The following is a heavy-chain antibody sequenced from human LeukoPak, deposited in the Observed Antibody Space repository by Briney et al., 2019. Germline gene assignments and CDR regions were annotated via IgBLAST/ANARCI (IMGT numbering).Heavy chain of an antibody. CDR3: ARDLVAVADTYYYYYMDA. D-gene: IGHD6-19*01. Sequence: PGGSLRLSCAASGFTFSSYSMNWVRQAPGKGLEWVSSISSSSSYIYYADSVKGRFTISRDNAKNSLYLQMNSLRAEDTAVYYCARDLVAVADTYYYYYMDAWGKGTTVTVSS. V-gene: IGHV3-21*01. J-gene: IGHJ6*03. CDR1: GFTFSSYS. CDR2: ISSSSSYI.